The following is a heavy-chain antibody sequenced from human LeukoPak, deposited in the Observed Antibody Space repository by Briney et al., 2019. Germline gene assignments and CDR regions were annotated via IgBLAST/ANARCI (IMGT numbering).Heavy chain of an antibody. Sequence: GSLRLSCAASGFTFSSYSMNWVRQPPGKGLEWIALLHYGVTTYFSPSLKSRVTMSVGRSNNEFSLTLNSVTAADTAVYWCVRGRGDSWGQGTLVTVSS. J-gene: IGHJ4*02. CDR1: GFTFSSYSM. V-gene: IGHV4-4*01. CDR2: LHYGVTT. CDR3: VRGRGDS. D-gene: IGHD3-16*01.